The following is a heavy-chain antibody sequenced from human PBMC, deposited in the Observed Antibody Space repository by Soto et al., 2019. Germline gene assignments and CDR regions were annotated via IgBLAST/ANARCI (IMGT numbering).Heavy chain of an antibody. CDR2: LSGSGTST. Sequence: GESLKISCAASGSSFVNYAMNWVRQAPGKGLEWVSGLSGSGTSTYYADSVKGRFTISRDNSRDTLFLQMNSLTADDTAVYYCAKATTNGGWFNPFDSWGQGALVTVSS. V-gene: IGHV3-23*01. CDR1: GSSFVNYA. D-gene: IGHD6-19*01. CDR3: AKATTNGGWFNPFDS. J-gene: IGHJ4*02.